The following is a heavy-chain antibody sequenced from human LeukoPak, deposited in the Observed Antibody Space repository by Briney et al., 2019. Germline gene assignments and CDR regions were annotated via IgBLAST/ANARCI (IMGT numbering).Heavy chain of an antibody. J-gene: IGHJ4*02. CDR1: GGTFSSYA. CDR3: ARVRGSCTLDY. D-gene: IGHD1-26*01. Sequence: EASVKVSCKASGGTFSSYAISWVRQAPGQGLEWMGWINPNSGGTNYAQKFQGGVTMTRDTSITTAYMELSRLRSDDTAVYYCARVRGSCTLDYWGQGTLVTVSS. V-gene: IGHV1-2*02. CDR2: INPNSGGT.